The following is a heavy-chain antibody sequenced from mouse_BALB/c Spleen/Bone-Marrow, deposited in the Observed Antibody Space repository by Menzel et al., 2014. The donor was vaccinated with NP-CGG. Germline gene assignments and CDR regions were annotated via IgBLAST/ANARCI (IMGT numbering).Heavy chain of an antibody. D-gene: IGHD3-2*02. Sequence: EVQVVESGGGLVKPGGSLKLSCAASGFTFSSYAMSWVRQTPEKRLEWVASISSGGSTYHPDSVKGRFTISRDNARNILYLQMSSLRSEDTAMYYCARGGLRYFDVWGAGTTVTVSS. CDR1: GFTFSSYA. J-gene: IGHJ1*01. V-gene: IGHV5-6-5*01. CDR3: ARGGLRYFDV. CDR2: ISSGGST.